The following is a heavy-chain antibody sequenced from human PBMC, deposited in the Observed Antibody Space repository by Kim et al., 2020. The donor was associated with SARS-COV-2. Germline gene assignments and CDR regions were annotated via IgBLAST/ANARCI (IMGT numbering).Heavy chain of an antibody. J-gene: IGHJ6*02. D-gene: IGHD3-10*01. Sequence: SETLSLTCTVSGGSISSYYWSWIRQPPGKGLEWIGYIYYSGSTNYNPPLKSRVTISVDTSKNQFSLKLSSVTAADTAVYYCARDRRGVYGSGSYSPHYGMDVWGQGTTVTVSS. CDR1: GGSISSYY. CDR3: ARDRRGVYGSGSYSPHYGMDV. CDR2: IYYSGST. V-gene: IGHV4-59*13.